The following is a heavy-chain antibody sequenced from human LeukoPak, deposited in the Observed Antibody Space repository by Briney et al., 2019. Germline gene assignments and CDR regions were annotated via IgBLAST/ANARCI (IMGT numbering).Heavy chain of an antibody. CDR3: ATAGVATTYDAFDI. Sequence: GASVKVSCKASGYTFTSYYMHWVRQAPGQGLEWMGIINPSGGSTSYAQKFQGRVTMTEDTSTDTAYMELSSLRSEDTAVYYCATAGVATTYDAFDIWGQGTMVTVSS. V-gene: IGHV1-46*01. D-gene: IGHD5-12*01. CDR2: INPSGGST. J-gene: IGHJ3*02. CDR1: GYTFTSYY.